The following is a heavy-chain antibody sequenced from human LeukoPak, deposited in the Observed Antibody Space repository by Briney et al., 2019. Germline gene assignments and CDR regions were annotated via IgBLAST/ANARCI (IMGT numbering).Heavy chain of an antibody. J-gene: IGHJ6*02. V-gene: IGHV1-2*02. CDR1: GYTFTGYY. Sequence: ASVKVSCKASGYTFTGYYMHWVRQAPGQGLEWMAWINPNSGGTNYAQKFQGRVTMTRDTSISTAYMELSRLRSDDTAVYYCARAATVTTLFPDVWGQGTTVTVSS. CDR2: INPNSGGT. D-gene: IGHD4-17*01. CDR3: ARAATVTTLFPDV.